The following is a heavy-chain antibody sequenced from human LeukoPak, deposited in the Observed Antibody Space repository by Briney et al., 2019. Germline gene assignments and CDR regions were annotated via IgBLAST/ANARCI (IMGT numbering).Heavy chain of an antibody. CDR3: AKRGDYDDAFDI. V-gene: IGHV3-23*01. J-gene: IGHJ3*02. CDR1: GFTFSSYA. D-gene: IGHD4-17*01. Sequence: PGGSLRLSCATSGFTFSSYAMSWVRQAPGKGLEWVSAISGSGGSTYYADSVKGRFTISRDNSKNTLYLQMNSLRAEDTAVYYCAKRGDYDDAFDIWGQGTMVTVSS. CDR2: ISGSGGST.